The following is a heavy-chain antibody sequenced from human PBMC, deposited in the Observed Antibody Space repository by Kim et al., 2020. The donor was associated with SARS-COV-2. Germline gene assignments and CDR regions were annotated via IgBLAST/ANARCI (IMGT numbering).Heavy chain of an antibody. J-gene: IGHJ6*03. D-gene: IGHD1-26*01. Sequence: GVGGMGGFDPEDGETIDAQKFQGRVTMTEDTSTDTAYMELSSLRSEDTAVYYCATGPVGATSYYYYMDVWGKGTTVTVSS. V-gene: IGHV1-24*01. CDR2: FDPEDGET. CDR3: ATGPVGATSYYYYMDV.